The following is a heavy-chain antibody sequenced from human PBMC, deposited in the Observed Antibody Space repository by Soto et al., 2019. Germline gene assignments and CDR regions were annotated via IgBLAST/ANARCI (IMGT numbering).Heavy chain of an antibody. CDR3: ARGGGNFGL. CDR2: IYYSGST. V-gene: IGHV4-30-4*01. J-gene: IGHJ2*01. CDR1: GGSISSGDYY. D-gene: IGHD3-16*01. Sequence: QVQLQESGPGLVKPSQTLSLTCTVSGGSISSGDYYWSWIRQPPGKGLEWIGYIYYSGSTYYNPSPKSRVTITVDPSKNPVPRKLGSVTAADTAVYYCARGGGNFGLWGRGTLVTVSS.